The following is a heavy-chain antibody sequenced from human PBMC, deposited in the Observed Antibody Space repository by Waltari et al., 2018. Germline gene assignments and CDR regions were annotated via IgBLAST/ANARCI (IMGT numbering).Heavy chain of an antibody. J-gene: IGHJ4*02. CDR3: AKTPGEVDY. CDR1: GFTFSTYS. D-gene: IGHD3-10*01. CDR2: INSRSDTI. Sequence: EVLLVESGGGMVQPGGSLRLSCSASGFTFSTYSMNWVRQSPGKGLQWVAYINSRSDTIYYAASVKGRFTVSRDNARNSLYLQMNSLRVEDTALYYCAKTPGEVDYWGQGALVTVS. V-gene: IGHV3-48*01.